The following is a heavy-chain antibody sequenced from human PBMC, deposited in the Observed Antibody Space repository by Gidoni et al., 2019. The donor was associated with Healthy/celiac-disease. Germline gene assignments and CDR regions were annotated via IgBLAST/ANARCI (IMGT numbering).Heavy chain of an antibody. D-gene: IGHD3-22*01. CDR1: GFPFDDYA. J-gene: IGHJ4*02. CDR3: AKGGYYDSSGYIDY. V-gene: IGHV3-9*01. Sequence: EVQLVESGGGLVQPGRSLRLSCAASGFPFDDYAMHWVRHAPGKGLEWVSGISWNSGSIGYADSVKGRFTISRDNAKNSLYLQMNSLRAEDTALYYCAKGGYYDSSGYIDYWGQGTLVTVSS. CDR2: ISWNSGSI.